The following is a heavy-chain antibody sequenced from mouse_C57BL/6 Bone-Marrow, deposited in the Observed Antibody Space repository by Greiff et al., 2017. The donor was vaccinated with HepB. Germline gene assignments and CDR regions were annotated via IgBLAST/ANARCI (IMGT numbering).Heavy chain of an antibody. V-gene: IGHV1-76*01. D-gene: IGHD2-3*01. CDR3: ARALYDGYHFYYAMDY. Sequence: QVQLQQSGAELVRPGASVKLSCKASGYTFTDYYINWVKQRPGQGLEWIARIYPGSGNTYYNEKFKGKATLTAEKSSSTAYMQLSSLTSEDSAVYFCARALYDGYHFYYAMDYWGQGTSVTVSS. J-gene: IGHJ4*01. CDR1: GYTFTDYY. CDR2: IYPGSGNT.